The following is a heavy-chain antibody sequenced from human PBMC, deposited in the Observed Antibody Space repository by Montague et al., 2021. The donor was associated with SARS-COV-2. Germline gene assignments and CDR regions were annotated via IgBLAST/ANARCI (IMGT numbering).Heavy chain of an antibody. CDR1: GFSLSTSGVC. Sequence: VKPTQTLTLTCTFSGFSLSTSGVCVSWIRQPLGKALEWLARIDWDDDKYYSTSLKTRLTISKDTSKNQVVLTMTNMDPVDTATYYCAREIAGATVLDYWGQGTLVTVSS. V-gene: IGHV2-70*11. CDR3: AREIAGATVLDY. J-gene: IGHJ4*02. D-gene: IGHD1-26*01. CDR2: IDWDDDK.